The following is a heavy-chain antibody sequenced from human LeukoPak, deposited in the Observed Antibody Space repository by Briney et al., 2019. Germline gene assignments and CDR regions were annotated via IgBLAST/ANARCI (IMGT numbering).Heavy chain of an antibody. Sequence: ASVKVSCKASGYTFTGYHMHWVRQAPGQGPEWMGWINPKSGVTNYAQKFQGRVTMTSDTSISTAYMNFSRLRSDDTAMYYCARDLGVAVRPFSLFYWGQGTLVTVSS. CDR3: ARDLGVAVRPFSLFY. CDR1: GYTFTGYH. V-gene: IGHV1-2*02. J-gene: IGHJ4*02. D-gene: IGHD6-6*01. CDR2: INPKSGVT.